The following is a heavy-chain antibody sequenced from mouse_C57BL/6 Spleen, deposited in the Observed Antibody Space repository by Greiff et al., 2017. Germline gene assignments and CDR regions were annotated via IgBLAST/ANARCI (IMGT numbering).Heavy chain of an antibody. CDR1: GFTFSDYG. Sequence: DVQLQESGGGLVKPGGSLKLSCAASGFTFSDYGMHWVRQAPVKGLEWVAYISSGSSTIYYADTVKGRFTISRDNAKNTLFLQMTSLRAEDTAMYYCARLAELPYAMDYWGQGTSVTVSS. D-gene: IGHD1-1*01. CDR2: ISSGSSTI. J-gene: IGHJ4*01. CDR3: ARLAELPYAMDY. V-gene: IGHV5-17*01.